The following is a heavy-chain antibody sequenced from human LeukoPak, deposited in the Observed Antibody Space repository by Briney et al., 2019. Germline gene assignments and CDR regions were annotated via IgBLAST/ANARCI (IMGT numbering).Heavy chain of an antibody. D-gene: IGHD6-19*01. J-gene: IGHJ4*02. CDR1: GFTVSSNY. CDR2: NYSGGST. V-gene: IGHV3-53*01. Sequence: GGSLRLSCAASGFTVSSNYMSWVRQAPGKGLEWVSVNYSGGSTYYADSVKGRFTIARDNSKNTLYLQMNSLRAEDTAVYCCAKATIWLVPYYFDYWGQGTLVTVSS. CDR3: AKATIWLVPYYFDY.